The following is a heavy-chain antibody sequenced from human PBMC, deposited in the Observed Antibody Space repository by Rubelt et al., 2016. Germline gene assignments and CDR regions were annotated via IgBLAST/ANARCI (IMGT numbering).Heavy chain of an antibody. CDR1: GYTFTSYG. D-gene: IGHD3-22*01. J-gene: IGHJ4*02. Sequence: QVQLVQSGAEVKKPGASVKVSCKASGYTFTSYGISWVRQAPGQGLEWMGWINAYNGNTNYAQKLQGIVTMTTDTSTGTAYMELRSLRSDDTAVYYCARVEYYYDSSGYSDYWGQGTLVTVSS. V-gene: IGHV1-18*01. CDR2: INAYNGNT. CDR3: ARVEYYYDSSGYSDY.